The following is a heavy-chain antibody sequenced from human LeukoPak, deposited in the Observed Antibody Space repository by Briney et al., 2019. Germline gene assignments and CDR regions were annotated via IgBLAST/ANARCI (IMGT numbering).Heavy chain of an antibody. D-gene: IGHD4-17*01. CDR1: GYSISSGYY. CDR3: AGGIESYGDYGY. V-gene: IGHV4-38-2*01. CDR2: IYHGGST. Sequence: KPSETLSLTCAVSGYSISSGYYWGWIRQPPGKGLEWIGSIYHGGSTYYNPSLKSRVTISIDTSKNQFSLKLSSLTAADTAIYYCAGGIESYGDYGYWGQGILVTVSS. J-gene: IGHJ4*02.